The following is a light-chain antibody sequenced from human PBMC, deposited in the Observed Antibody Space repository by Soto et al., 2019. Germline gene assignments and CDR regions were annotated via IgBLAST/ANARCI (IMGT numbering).Light chain of an antibody. CDR3: QQYNNWPGT. CDR2: GAS. CDR1: QSLNRD. Sequence: IVVKLSPATLSMSPGERATLSCRASQSLNRDLAWYQQKPGQSPRLLIFGASIRATGIPARFSGSGSGTEFTLTIGSLQSEDCALYYCQQYNNWPGTFGQGTMVDI. J-gene: IGKJ1*01. V-gene: IGKV3-15*01.